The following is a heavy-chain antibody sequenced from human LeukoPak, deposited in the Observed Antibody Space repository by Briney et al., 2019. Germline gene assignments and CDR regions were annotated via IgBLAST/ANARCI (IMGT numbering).Heavy chain of an antibody. J-gene: IGHJ4*02. CDR2: IYSGGST. CDR3: ARGYSSGWYGGY. Sequence: GGXXSLYCAASGFPFSYNYMSWGRQAPGKGLEWVSVIYSGGSTYYADSVKGRFTISRDNSKNTLYLQMNSLRAEDTAVYYCARGYSSGWYGGYWGQGTLVTVSS. D-gene: IGHD6-19*01. V-gene: IGHV3-53*01. CDR1: GFPFSYNY.